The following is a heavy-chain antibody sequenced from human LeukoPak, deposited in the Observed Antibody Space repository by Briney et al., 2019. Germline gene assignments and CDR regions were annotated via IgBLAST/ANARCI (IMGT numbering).Heavy chain of an antibody. CDR1: GGSVSSGSYY. D-gene: IGHD3-10*01. CDR2: IYYSGST. J-gene: IGHJ6*02. V-gene: IGHV4-61*01. CDR3: ARDARGSSYMDV. Sequence: PAETLSLTCTVSGGSVSSGSYYWSWIRQPPGKGLEWIGYIYYSGSTNYNPSLKSRVTISVDTSKNQFSLKVSSMTAADTAVYYCARDARGSSYMDVWGQGTTVTVSS.